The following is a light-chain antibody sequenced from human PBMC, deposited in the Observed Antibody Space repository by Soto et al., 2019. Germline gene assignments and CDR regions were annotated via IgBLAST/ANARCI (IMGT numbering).Light chain of an antibody. CDR2: EVS. V-gene: IGLV2-14*01. J-gene: IGLJ1*01. CDR3: SAYTTRSTLV. CDR1: SSDVGGYNY. Sequence: QSVLTQPASVSGSPGQSITISCTGTSSDVGGYNYVSWYQQHPGKAPKLMLYEVSNRPSGISNRFSGSKSGNTASLTISGVQAEDEADYYCSAYTTRSTLVFGTGTKVTVL.